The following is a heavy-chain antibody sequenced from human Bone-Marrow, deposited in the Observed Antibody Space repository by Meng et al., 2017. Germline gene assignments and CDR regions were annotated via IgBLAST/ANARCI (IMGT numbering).Heavy chain of an antibody. CDR1: GYTFPDYW. Sequence: ASVKVSCKASGYTFPDYWLHWVRQAPGQGLEWMGWINPNSGGTNYAQKFQGRVTMTRDTSISTAYMELSRLRSDDTAVYYCARKGYCSGGSCYPGVFDYWGQGTLVTVSS. D-gene: IGHD2-15*01. CDR2: INPNSGGT. V-gene: IGHV1-2*02. CDR3: ARKGYCSGGSCYPGVFDY. J-gene: IGHJ4*02.